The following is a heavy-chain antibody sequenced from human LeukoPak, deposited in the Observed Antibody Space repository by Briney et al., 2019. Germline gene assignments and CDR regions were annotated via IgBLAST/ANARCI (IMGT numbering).Heavy chain of an antibody. CDR1: GGSISSSSYY. CDR2: IYYSGST. J-gene: IGHJ4*02. D-gene: IGHD3-22*01. V-gene: IGHV4-39*07. CDR3: ARDQRVYDSSGYYHGGFDY. Sequence: SETLSLTCTVSGGSISSSSYYWGWIRQPPGKGLEGIGSIYYSGSTYYNPSLKSRVTISVDTSKNQFSLKLSSVTAADTAVYYCARDQRVYDSSGYYHGGFDYWGQGTLVTVSS.